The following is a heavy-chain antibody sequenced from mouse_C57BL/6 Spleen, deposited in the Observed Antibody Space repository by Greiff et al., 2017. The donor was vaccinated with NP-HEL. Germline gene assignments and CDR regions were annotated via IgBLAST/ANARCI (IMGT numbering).Heavy chain of an antibody. J-gene: IGHJ3*01. Sequence: EVMLVESGGGLVKPGGSLKLSCAASGFTFSDYGMHWVRQAPEKGLEWVAYISSGRSTIYYADTVKGRFTISRDNAKNTLFLQMTILRSEDTAMYYCASGGGSSGLFAYWGQGTLVTVSA. CDR2: ISSGRSTI. D-gene: IGHD1-1*01. CDR3: ASGGGSSGLFAY. V-gene: IGHV5-17*01. CDR1: GFTFSDYG.